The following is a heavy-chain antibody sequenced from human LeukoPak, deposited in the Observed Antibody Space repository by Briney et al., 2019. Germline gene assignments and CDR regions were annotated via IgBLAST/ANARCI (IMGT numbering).Heavy chain of an antibody. J-gene: IGHJ4*02. V-gene: IGHV3-9*01. D-gene: IGHD4-17*01. CDR2: ISWNSGSI. CDR3: AKSPNYGDLYYFDY. CDR1: GFTFDDYA. Sequence: GGSLTLSCAASGFTFDDYAMHWVRQAPGKGLEWFSGISWNSGSIGYSDSVKRRFTISRDNAKNSLYLQMNSLRAEDTALYYCAKSPNYGDLYYFDYWGQGTLVTVSS.